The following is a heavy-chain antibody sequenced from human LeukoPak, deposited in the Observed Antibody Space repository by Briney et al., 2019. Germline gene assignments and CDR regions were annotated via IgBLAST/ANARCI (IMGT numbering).Heavy chain of an antibody. Sequence: PGGSLRLSCAASGFTFSSYGRHWVRQAPGKGLEWVAVIWYDGSNKYYADSVKGRFAISRDNSKNTLYLQMNSLRAEDTAVYYCAREGIAAAGAFDYWGQGTLVTVSS. CDR2: IWYDGSNK. J-gene: IGHJ4*02. CDR3: AREGIAAAGAFDY. V-gene: IGHV3-33*01. D-gene: IGHD6-13*01. CDR1: GFTFSSYG.